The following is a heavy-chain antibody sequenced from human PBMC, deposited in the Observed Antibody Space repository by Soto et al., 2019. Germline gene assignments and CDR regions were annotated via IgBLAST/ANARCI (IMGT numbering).Heavy chain of an antibody. CDR3: ARAPPRYCSSTSCYAFDI. V-gene: IGHV5-51*01. Sequence: GESLKISCKGSGYSFTSYWIGWVRQMPGKSLEWMGIIYPGDSDTRYSPSFQGQVTISADKSISTAYLQWSSLKASDTAIYYCARAPPRYCSSTSCYAFDIWGQGTMVTVSS. CDR2: IYPGDSDT. D-gene: IGHD2-2*01. CDR1: GYSFTSYW. J-gene: IGHJ3*02.